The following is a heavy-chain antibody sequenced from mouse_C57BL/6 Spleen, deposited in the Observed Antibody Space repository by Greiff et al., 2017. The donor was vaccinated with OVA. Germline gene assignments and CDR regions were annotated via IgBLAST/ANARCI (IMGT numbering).Heavy chain of an antibody. D-gene: IGHD2-2*01. CDR2: ISSGSSTI. CDR1: GFTFSDYG. J-gene: IGHJ1*03. V-gene: IGHV5-17*01. CDR3: ARSSYGYDPYWYFDV. Sequence: EVQLQESGGGLVKPGGSLKLSCAASGFTFSDYGMHWVRQAPEKGLEWVAYISSGSSTIYYADTVKGRFTISRDNAKNTLFLQMTSLRSEDTAMYYCARSSYGYDPYWYFDVWGTGTTVTVSS.